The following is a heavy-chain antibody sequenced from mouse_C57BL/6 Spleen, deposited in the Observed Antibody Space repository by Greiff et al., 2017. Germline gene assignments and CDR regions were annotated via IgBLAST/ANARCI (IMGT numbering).Heavy chain of an antibody. V-gene: IGHV5-17*01. CDR1: GFTFSDYG. J-gene: IGHJ4*01. D-gene: IGHD2-3*01. CDR3: AKCYDGYYDYYAMDY. Sequence: DVKLVESGGGLVKPGGSLKLSCAASGFTFSDYGMHWVRQAPEKGLEWVAYISSGSSTIYYADTVKGRFTISRDNAKNTLFLQMTSLRSEDTAMYYCAKCYDGYYDYYAMDYWGQGTSVTVSS. CDR2: ISSGSSTI.